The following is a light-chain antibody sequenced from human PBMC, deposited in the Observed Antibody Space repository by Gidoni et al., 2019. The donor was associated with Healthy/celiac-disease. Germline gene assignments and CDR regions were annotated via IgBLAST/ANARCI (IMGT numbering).Light chain of an antibody. CDR1: SSDVVGYNY. J-gene: IGLJ2*01. V-gene: IGLV2-14*04. Sequence: SVSGSPGQSITISCTGTSSDVVGYNYVSWYQQHPGKAPKLMIYDVSNRPSGVSNRFSGSKSGNTASLTISGLQAEDEADYYCSSYTSSSTLVFGGGTKLTVL. CDR2: DVS. CDR3: SSYTSSSTLV.